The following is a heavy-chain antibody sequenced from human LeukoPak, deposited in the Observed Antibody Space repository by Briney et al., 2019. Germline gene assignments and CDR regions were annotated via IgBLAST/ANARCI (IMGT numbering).Heavy chain of an antibody. J-gene: IGHJ4*02. CDR3: ARTVYGSGSYYLDY. V-gene: IGHV4-4*07. Sequence: SETLSLTCTVSGGSISSYYWSWIRQPAGKGLEWIGRIYTSGSTNYNPSPKSRVTMSVDTSKNQFSLKLSSVTAADTAVYYCARTVYGSGSYYLDYWGQGTLVTVSS. D-gene: IGHD3-10*01. CDR1: GGSISSYY. CDR2: IYTSGST.